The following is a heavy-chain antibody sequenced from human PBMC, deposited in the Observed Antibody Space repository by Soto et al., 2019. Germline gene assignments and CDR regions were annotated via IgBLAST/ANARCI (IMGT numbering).Heavy chain of an antibody. J-gene: IGHJ4*02. V-gene: IGHV1-18*01. CDR1: GYTFTSYG. CDR3: ARASLDPLPPRTIFGVKPPKYYFDY. Sequence: ASVKVSCKASGYTFTSYGISWVRQAPGQGLEWMGWISAYNGNTNYAQKLQGRVTMTTDTSTSTAYMELRSLRSDDTAVYYCARASLDPLPPRTIFGVKPPKYYFDYWGQGTLVTVSS. CDR2: ISAYNGNT. D-gene: IGHD3-3*01.